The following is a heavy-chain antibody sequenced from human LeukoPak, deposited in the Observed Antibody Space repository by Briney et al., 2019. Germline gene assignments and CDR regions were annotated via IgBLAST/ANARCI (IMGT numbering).Heavy chain of an antibody. V-gene: IGHV3-13*01. CDR3: ARGGVNYYDSSDAFDI. D-gene: IGHD3-22*01. Sequence: GGSLRLSCAASGFTFSSYDMHWVRQATGKGLEWVSAIGTAGDTYYPGSVKGRFTISRENAKNSLYLQMNSLRAGDTAVYYCARGGVNYYDSSDAFDIWGQGTMVTVSS. CDR2: IGTAGDT. CDR1: GFTFSSYD. J-gene: IGHJ3*02.